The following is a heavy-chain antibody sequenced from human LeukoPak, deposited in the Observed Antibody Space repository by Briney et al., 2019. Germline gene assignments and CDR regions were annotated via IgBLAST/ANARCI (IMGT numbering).Heavy chain of an antibody. CDR3: ARSRYFDWSNWFDP. Sequence: SETLPLTCTVSGGSISSYYWSWIRQPPGKGLEWIGYIYYSGSTNYNPSLKSRVTISVDTSKNQFSLKLSSVTAADTAVYYCARSRYFDWSNWFDPWGQGTLVTVSS. V-gene: IGHV4-59*08. CDR2: IYYSGST. CDR1: GGSISSYY. D-gene: IGHD3-9*01. J-gene: IGHJ5*02.